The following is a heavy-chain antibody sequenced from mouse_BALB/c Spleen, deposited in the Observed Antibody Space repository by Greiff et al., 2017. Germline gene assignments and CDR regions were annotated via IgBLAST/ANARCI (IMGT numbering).Heavy chain of an antibody. V-gene: IGHV1-69*02. Sequence: QVQLQQPGAELVRPGASVKLSCKASGYTFTSYWINWVKQRPGQGLEWIGNIYPSDSYTNYNQKFKDKATLTVDKSSSTAYMQLSSPTSEDSAVYYCTRSEGNYYGSSYFDYWGQGTTLTVSS. J-gene: IGHJ2*01. CDR3: TRSEGNYYGSSYFDY. CDR1: GYTFTSYW. D-gene: IGHD1-1*01. CDR2: IYPSDSYT.